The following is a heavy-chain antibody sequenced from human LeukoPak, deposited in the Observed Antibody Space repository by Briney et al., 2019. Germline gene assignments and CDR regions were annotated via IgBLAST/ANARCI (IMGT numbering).Heavy chain of an antibody. Sequence: SVKVSCKASGGTFSSYAISWVRQAPGQGLEWMGGIIPIFGTANYAQKFQGRVTITADESTSTAYMELSSLRSEDTAVYHCARVEGYGSGDYFDYWGQGTLVTVSS. J-gene: IGHJ4*02. CDR1: GGTFSSYA. CDR2: IIPIFGTA. V-gene: IGHV1-69*01. D-gene: IGHD3-10*01. CDR3: ARVEGYGSGDYFDY.